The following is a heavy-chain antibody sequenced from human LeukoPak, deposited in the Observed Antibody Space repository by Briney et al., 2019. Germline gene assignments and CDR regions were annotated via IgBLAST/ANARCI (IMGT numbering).Heavy chain of an antibody. CDR1: GYTFTSYG. Sequence: ASVKVSCKASGYTFTSYGISWVRQAPGQGLEWMGWISAYNGNTNYAQKLQGRVTMTTDTSTSTAYMVLRSLRSDDTAVYYCARDKDNWGVFDYWGQGTLVTVSP. D-gene: IGHD3-16*01. V-gene: IGHV1-18*04. CDR3: ARDKDNWGVFDY. CDR2: ISAYNGNT. J-gene: IGHJ4*02.